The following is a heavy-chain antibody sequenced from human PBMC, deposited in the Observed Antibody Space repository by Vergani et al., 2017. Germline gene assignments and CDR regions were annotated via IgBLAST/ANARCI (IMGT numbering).Heavy chain of an antibody. V-gene: IGHV1-18*04. D-gene: IGHD2-8*01. Sequence: QVQLVQSGAEVKKPGASVKVSCKASGYTFTGYYMHWVRQAPGQGLEWMGWISAYNGNTNYAQKLQGRVTMTTDTTTSTAYMELRSLRSDDTAVYYCARDHPVLDFDYWGQGTLVTVSS. CDR2: ISAYNGNT. CDR1: GYTFTGYY. J-gene: IGHJ4*02. CDR3: ARDHPVLDFDY.